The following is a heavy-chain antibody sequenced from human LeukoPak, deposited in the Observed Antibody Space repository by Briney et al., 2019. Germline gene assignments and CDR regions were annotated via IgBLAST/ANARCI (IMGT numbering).Heavy chain of an antibody. D-gene: IGHD5-18*01. CDR1: GGSISSYY. J-gene: IGHJ6*03. Sequence: PSETLSLTCTVSGGSISSYYWSWIRQPPGKGLEWIGNIYYSGSTNYNPSLKSRVTISVHTSKNQFSLKLSSVTAADTAEYYCARTTEGGYSYGSFYYYYMDVWGKGATVTISS. V-gene: IGHV4-59*01. CDR2: IYYSGST. CDR3: ARTTEGGYSYGSFYYYYMDV.